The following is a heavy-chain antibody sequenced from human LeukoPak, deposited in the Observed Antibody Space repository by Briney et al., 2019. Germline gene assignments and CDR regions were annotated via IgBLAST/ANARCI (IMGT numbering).Heavy chain of an antibody. D-gene: IGHD2-2*01. CDR2: IIPIFGTA. CDR3: TTEYQLLKRRFDY. CDR1: GGTFSSYA. V-gene: IGHV1-69*13. Sequence: SVKVSCKASGGTFSSYAISWVRQAPGQGLEWMGGIIPIFGTANYAQKFQGRVTITADESTSTAYMELSSLRSEDTAVYYCTTEYQLLKRRFDYWGQRTLVTVSS. J-gene: IGHJ4*02.